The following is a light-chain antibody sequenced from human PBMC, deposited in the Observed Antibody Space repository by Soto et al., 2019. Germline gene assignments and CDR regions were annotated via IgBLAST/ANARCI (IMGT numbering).Light chain of an antibody. CDR3: QHYCSALFT. CDR1: QSFSSSY. V-gene: IGKV3-20*01. J-gene: IGKJ3*01. CDR2: GAS. Sequence: EIVLTQSPGTLSLSPGERATLSCRASQSFSSSYLAWYQQKPGQAPRLLIYGASSRATGIPARFSGSGSGTDFTLTISSLEPEDCAVYYCQHYCSALFTFGPGTNVDV.